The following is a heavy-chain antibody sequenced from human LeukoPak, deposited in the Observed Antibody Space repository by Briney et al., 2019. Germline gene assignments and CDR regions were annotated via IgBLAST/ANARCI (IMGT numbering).Heavy chain of an antibody. CDR2: FSGSGGGT. D-gene: IGHD2-15*01. V-gene: IGHV3-23*01. CDR1: GFTFSSYA. Sequence: GGSLRLSCAASGFTFSSYAMSWVRQAPGKGLEWVSAFSGSGGGTYYADSVKGRFTISRDNSKNTLYLQMNSLRAEDTAVYYCARGQKVVAAMSYWYFDLWGRGTLVTVSS. J-gene: IGHJ2*01. CDR3: ARGQKVVAAMSYWYFDL.